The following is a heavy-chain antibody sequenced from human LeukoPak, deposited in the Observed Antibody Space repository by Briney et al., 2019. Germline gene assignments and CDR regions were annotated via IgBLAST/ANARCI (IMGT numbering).Heavy chain of an antibody. CDR2: IVVGSGNT. Sequence: ASVKVSCKASGFTFTSSAVQWVRQARGQRLEWIGWIVVGSGNTNCAQKFQERVTITRDMSTSTAYMELSSLRSEDTAVYYCAAVGHCSGGSCGYWGQGTLVTVSS. J-gene: IGHJ4*02. V-gene: IGHV1-58*01. D-gene: IGHD2-15*01. CDR3: AAVGHCSGGSCGY. CDR1: GFTFTSSA.